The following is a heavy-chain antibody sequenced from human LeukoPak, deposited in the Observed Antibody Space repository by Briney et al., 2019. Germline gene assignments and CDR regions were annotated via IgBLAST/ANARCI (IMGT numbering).Heavy chain of an antibody. V-gene: IGHV3-66*01. CDR1: GFNVSSNY. CDR2: IYSGGST. Sequence: GGSLRLSCAASGFNVSSNYMSWVRQAPGKGLEWVSVIYSGGSTYYADSVKGRFTISRDNSKNTLYLQMNSLRAEDTAVYYCARALDEDAFDIWGQGTMVTVSS. J-gene: IGHJ3*02. CDR3: ARALDEDAFDI. D-gene: IGHD1-1*01.